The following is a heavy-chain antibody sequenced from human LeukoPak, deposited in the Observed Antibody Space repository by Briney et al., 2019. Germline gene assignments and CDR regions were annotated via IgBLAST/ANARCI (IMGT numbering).Heavy chain of an antibody. J-gene: IGHJ4*02. CDR2: IYQSGTT. Sequence: PSGTLSLTCAVSGASISSRNWWSWVRQSPGKGLEWIGEIYQSGTTNYNPSLKSRVTISVDTSKNQFSLKLSSVTAADTAVYYCARGVGSDQFGLDYWGQGTLVTVSS. V-gene: IGHV4-4*02. CDR1: GASISSRNW. CDR3: ARGVGSDQFGLDY. D-gene: IGHD3-10*01.